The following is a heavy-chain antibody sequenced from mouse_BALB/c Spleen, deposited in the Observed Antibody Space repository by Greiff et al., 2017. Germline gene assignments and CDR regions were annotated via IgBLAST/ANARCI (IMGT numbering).Heavy chain of an antibody. CDR1: GFSLTSYG. Sequence: QVQLKESGPGLVQPSQSLSITCTVSGFSLTSYGVHWVRQSPGKGLEWLGVIWSGGSTDYNAAFISRLGISKDNSKSQVFFKMNSLQANDTAIYYCARKGNWDAYAMDYWGQGTSVTVSS. V-gene: IGHV2-2*02. J-gene: IGHJ4*01. CDR2: IWSGGST. CDR3: ARKGNWDAYAMDY. D-gene: IGHD4-1*01.